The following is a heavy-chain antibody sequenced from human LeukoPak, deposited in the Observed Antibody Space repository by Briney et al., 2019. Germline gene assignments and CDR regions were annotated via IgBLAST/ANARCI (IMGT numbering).Heavy chain of an antibody. J-gene: IGHJ4*02. V-gene: IGHV1-18*01. CDR3: AREFTAYDFWSGYIPLDY. D-gene: IGHD3-3*01. CDR1: GYTFTSYG. Sequence: ALVKVSCKASGYTFTSYGISLVRHAPGQGLEWMGWISAYNGNTNYAQKLQGRVTMTTDTSTSTAYMELRSLRSDDTAVYYCAREFTAYDFWSGYIPLDYWGQGTLVTVSS. CDR2: ISAYNGNT.